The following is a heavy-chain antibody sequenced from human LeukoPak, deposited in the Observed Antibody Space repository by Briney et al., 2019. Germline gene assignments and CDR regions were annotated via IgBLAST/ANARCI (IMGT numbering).Heavy chain of an antibody. CDR2: IRGSGEST. CDR3: AKDRISYTTSPGELSH. J-gene: IGHJ4*02. V-gene: IGHV3-23*01. D-gene: IGHD3-10*01. Sequence: GGSLRLSCAASGFIFDTYAMSWVRQAPGKGLEWVSTIRGSGESTHYADSVQGRFTISRDNSLYTVYLQMDSLRGDDTAVYYCAKDRISYTTSPGELSHWGQGTLVIVSS. CDR1: GFIFDTYA.